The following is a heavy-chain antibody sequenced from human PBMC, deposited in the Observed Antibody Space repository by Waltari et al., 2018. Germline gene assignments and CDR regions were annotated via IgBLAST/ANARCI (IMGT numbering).Heavy chain of an antibody. J-gene: IGHJ4*02. D-gene: IGHD3-22*01. Sequence: QVHLQESGPGPVNPSETLSLTCAVSGYSIRSGYHWAWIRRTPGKGLECSGSIHHSGSTYYSSSLKSRVTLSIDTSENRFSLKLSSVTAADTAIYYCVRDQLPTDSSGYSADYFDRWGQGTLVTVSS. V-gene: IGHV4-38-2*02. CDR1: GYSIRSGYH. CDR2: IHHSGST. CDR3: VRDQLPTDSSGYSADYFDR.